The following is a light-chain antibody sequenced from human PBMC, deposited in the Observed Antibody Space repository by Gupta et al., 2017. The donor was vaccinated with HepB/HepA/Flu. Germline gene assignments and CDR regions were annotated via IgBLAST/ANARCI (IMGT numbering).Light chain of an antibody. V-gene: IGLV1-40*01. CDR2: CNS. CDR3: QSYDSSLSGVV. CDR1: SSSIGAGYD. Sequence: QSVLTQPPSVSGAPGPRVTISCTGSSSSIGAGYDLHWYQQLPGTAPKLLIYCNSNRPSGVPDRFSGSKSGTSASLAITGLQAEDEADYYCQSYDSSLSGVVFGGGTKLTVL. J-gene: IGLJ2*01.